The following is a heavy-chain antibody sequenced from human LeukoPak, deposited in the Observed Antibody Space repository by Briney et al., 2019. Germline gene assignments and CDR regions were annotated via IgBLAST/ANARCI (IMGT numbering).Heavy chain of an antibody. CDR3: ARVFGYGDYVHFYY. D-gene: IGHD4-17*01. V-gene: IGHV4-59*01. J-gene: IGHJ4*02. Sequence: SETLSLTCTVSGGSISSYYWSWIRQPPGKGLEWIGYIYYSGSTNYNPSLKSRVTISVDTSKNQFSLKLSSVTAADTAVYYCARVFGYGDYVHFYYWGQGTLVTVSS. CDR1: GGSISSYY. CDR2: IYYSGST.